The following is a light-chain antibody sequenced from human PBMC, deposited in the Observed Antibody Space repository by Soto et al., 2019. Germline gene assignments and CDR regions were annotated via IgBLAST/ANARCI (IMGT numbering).Light chain of an antibody. CDR1: ENVSNNY. CDR3: QQYGSSPPYT. CDR2: GSS. J-gene: IGKJ2*01. V-gene: IGKV3-20*01. Sequence: EVVLTQSPGTLSLSPGERATLSCRASENVSNNYLAWYQQKPGQAPRLLIFGSSDRAAGIPDRFSGSGSGTDFTLTISRLEPEDFAVYYCQQYGSSPPYTFGQRTKLEIK.